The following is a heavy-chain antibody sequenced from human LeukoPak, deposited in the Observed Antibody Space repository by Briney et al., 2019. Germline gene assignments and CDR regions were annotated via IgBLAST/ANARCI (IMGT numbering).Heavy chain of an antibody. CDR3: VRGRGSYGWFDP. Sequence: TGGSLRLSCVASGFTSSSYWMHWVRQVPGKGLVWVSRISGDGTARNYADSVKGRFTIPRDDAKNTVDLQMNSLRGEDTAVYYCVRGRGSYGWFDPWGQGTLVTVSS. V-gene: IGHV3-74*01. CDR1: GFTSSSYW. J-gene: IGHJ5*02. D-gene: IGHD3-10*01. CDR2: ISGDGTAR.